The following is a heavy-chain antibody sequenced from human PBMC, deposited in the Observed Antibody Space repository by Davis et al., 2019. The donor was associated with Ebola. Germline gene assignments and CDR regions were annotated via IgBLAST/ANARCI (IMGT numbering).Heavy chain of an antibody. Sequence: ASVKVSCKASGYSFTNHVINWVRQAPGQGLEWMGWINTNTGTPTLAQDFTGRFDFSLDTSVNTAYLQITSLKAEDTAVYYRARAPSSSDWEEEYFQHWGQGTLVTVSS. J-gene: IGHJ1*01. V-gene: IGHV7-4-1*02. D-gene: IGHD6-19*01. CDR1: GYSFTNHV. CDR2: INTNTGTP. CDR3: ARAPSSSDWEEEYFQH.